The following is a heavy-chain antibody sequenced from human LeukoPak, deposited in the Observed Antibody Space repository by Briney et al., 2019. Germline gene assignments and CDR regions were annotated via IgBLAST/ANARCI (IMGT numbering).Heavy chain of an antibody. CDR2: IKQDGSEI. J-gene: IGHJ6*03. Sequence: GGSLRLSCAASGFTFSNYWMGWVRQAPGKGLEWVANIKQDGSEIYYVDSVKGRFTISRDNAKNSLYLQMNSLRAEDTAVYYCARDAIYDFWSGYSNSPAYYYYYYMDVWGKGTTVTVSS. D-gene: IGHD3-3*01. CDR3: ARDAIYDFWSGYSNSPAYYYYYYMDV. V-gene: IGHV3-7*01. CDR1: GFTFSNYW.